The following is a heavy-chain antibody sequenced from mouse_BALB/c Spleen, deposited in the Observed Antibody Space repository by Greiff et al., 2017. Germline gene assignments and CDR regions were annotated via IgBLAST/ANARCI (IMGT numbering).Heavy chain of an antibody. CDR2: ISSGGST. CDR3: ARGYYGSSSFDY. V-gene: IGHV5-6-5*01. D-gene: IGHD1-1*01. CDR1: GFTFSSYA. J-gene: IGHJ2*01. Sequence: EVMLVESGGGLVKPGGSLKLSCAASGFTFSSYAMSWVRQTPEKRLEWVASISSGGSTYYPDSVKGRFTISRDNARNIPYLQMSSLRSEDTAMYYCARGYYGSSSFDYWGQGTTLTVSS.